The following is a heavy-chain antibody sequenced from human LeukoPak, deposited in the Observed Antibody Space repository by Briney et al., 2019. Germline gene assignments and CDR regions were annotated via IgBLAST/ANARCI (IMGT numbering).Heavy chain of an antibody. J-gene: IGHJ4*02. V-gene: IGHV3-48*02. CDR3: ANGDYHNTGGRSY. D-gene: IGHD2-8*02. Sequence: GGSLRPSCAASGFTFSTYTMIWVRQAPGKGLEWIAYISSSSGTIHYADSVKGRFTISRDNAKNSLYLQMNSLRDEDTAVYYCANGDYHNTGGRSYWGQGTLVTVSS. CDR2: ISSSSGTI. CDR1: GFTFSTYT.